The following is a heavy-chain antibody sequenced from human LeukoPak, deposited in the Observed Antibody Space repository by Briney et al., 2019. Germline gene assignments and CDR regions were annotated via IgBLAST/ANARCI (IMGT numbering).Heavy chain of an antibody. J-gene: IGHJ6*03. Sequence: GGSLRLSCAASGFTFSSYSMNWVRQAPGKGLEWVSFISSSSSYIYYADSLKGRFTISRDNAKNSLYLQMNSLRAEDTAVYYCARDKAPDDYGDSFYMDVWGKGTTVTVSS. CDR2: ISSSSSYI. CDR3: ARDKAPDDYGDSFYMDV. V-gene: IGHV3-21*01. D-gene: IGHD4/OR15-4a*01. CDR1: GFTFSSYS.